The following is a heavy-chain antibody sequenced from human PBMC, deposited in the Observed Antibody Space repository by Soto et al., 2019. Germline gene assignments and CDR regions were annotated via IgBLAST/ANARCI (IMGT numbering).Heavy chain of an antibody. Sequence: SETLSLTCTVSGGSISSYYWSWIRQPAGKGLEWIGRIYTSGSTNYNPSLKSRVTMSVDTSKNQFSLKLSSVTAAETAVYYCARDFRVNMVRGVISYYYGMDVWGQGTTVTV. CDR2: IYTSGST. V-gene: IGHV4-4*07. D-gene: IGHD3-10*01. CDR1: GGSISSYY. CDR3: ARDFRVNMVRGVISYYYGMDV. J-gene: IGHJ6*02.